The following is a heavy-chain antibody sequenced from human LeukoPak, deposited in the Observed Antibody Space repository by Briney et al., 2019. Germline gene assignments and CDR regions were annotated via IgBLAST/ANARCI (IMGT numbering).Heavy chain of an antibody. V-gene: IGHV3-21*01. CDR3: ARDIAAAGFFDY. J-gene: IGHJ4*02. D-gene: IGHD6-13*01. CDR1: GFTFSSYS. Sequence: GGSLRLSCAASGFTFSSYSMNWVRQAPGKGLEWVSSISSSGSYIYYADSVKGRFTISRDNAKNSLYLQMNSLRAEDTAVYYCARDIAAAGFFDYWGQGTLVTVSS. CDR2: ISSSGSYI.